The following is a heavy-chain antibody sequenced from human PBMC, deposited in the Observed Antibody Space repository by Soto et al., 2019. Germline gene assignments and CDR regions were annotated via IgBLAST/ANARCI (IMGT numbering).Heavy chain of an antibody. CDR2: IDPSDSYT. D-gene: IGHD3-22*01. V-gene: IGHV5-10-1*01. J-gene: IGHJ3*02. Sequence: GESLKISCKGSGYSFTSYWISWVRQMPGRGLEWMGRIDPSDSYTNYSPSFQGHVTISADKSISTAYLQWSSLKASDTAMYYCARHGYYDSSGKLWGPDAFDIWGQGTMVTVSS. CDR3: ARHGYYDSSGKLWGPDAFDI. CDR1: GYSFTSYW.